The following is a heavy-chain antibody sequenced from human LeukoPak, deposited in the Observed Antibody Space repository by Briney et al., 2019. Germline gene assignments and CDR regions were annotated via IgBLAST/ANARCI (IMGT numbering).Heavy chain of an antibody. V-gene: IGHV4-39*07. Sequence: SETLSLTCTVSGGSISSSSYYWGWIRQPPGKGLEWIGSIYYSGSTYYNPSLKSRVTISVDTSKNQFSLKLSSVTAADTAVYYCARSELELLRWFDPWGQGTLVTVSS. J-gene: IGHJ5*02. CDR3: ARSELELLRWFDP. CDR1: GGSISSSSYY. CDR2: IYYSGST. D-gene: IGHD1-7*01.